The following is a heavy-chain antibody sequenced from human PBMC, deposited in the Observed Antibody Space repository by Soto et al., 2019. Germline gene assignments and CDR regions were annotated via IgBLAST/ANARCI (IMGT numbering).Heavy chain of an antibody. J-gene: IGHJ5*02. CDR3: TRGGSNTWRFDP. D-gene: IGHD7-27*01. Sequence: EVQLVESGGGLVQPGNSLQLSCAASGFIFSDSVIHWVRQAPGKGLEWVGRIRRKVNSYATAYTASVNSRFAISRDDSRDTAYLQMNSLQVEDTALYYCTRGGSNTWRFDPWGQGTLVIVSS. CDR1: GFIFSDSV. CDR2: IRRKVNSYAT. V-gene: IGHV3-73*01.